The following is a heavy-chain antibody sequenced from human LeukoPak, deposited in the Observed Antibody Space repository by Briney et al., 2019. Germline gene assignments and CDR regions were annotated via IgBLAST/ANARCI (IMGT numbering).Heavy chain of an antibody. CDR3: ARGKLYRSGGSCWPYYFDY. Sequence: SQTLSLTCTVSGGSISSGGYYWSWIRQHPGKGLEWIGYIYYSGSTYYNPSLKSRVTISVDTSKNQFSLKLSSVTAADTTVYYCARGKLYRSGGSCWPYYFDYWGQGTLVTVSS. J-gene: IGHJ4*02. CDR1: GGSISSGGYY. D-gene: IGHD2-15*01. V-gene: IGHV4-31*03. CDR2: IYYSGST.